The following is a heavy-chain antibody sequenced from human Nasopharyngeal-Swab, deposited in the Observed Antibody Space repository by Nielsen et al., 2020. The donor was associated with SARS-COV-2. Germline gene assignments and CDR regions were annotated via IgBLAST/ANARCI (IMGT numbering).Heavy chain of an antibody. CDR3: ANLSPRARVTSP. CDR2: ISGSGGSA. V-gene: IGHV3-23*01. J-gene: IGHJ5*02. Sequence: WIRQPPGKELEWVSAISGSGGSAYYADSVKGRFTISRDNTKNTLYLQMNSLRAEDTAVYYCANLSPRARVTSPWGQGTLVTVSS. D-gene: IGHD5-18*01.